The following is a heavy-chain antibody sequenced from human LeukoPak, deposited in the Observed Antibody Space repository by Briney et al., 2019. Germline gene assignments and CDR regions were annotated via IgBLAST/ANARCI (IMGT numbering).Heavy chain of an antibody. Sequence: GGSLRLSCTASGFTFGDYAMSWVRQAPGKGLEWVGFIRSKAYGGTTEYAASVKGRFTISRDDSKSIAYLQMNSLKTEDTAVYYCTREGLYCSSTSCYHGIDYWGQGTLVTVSS. CDR1: GFTFGDYA. CDR3: TREGLYCSSTSCYHGIDY. J-gene: IGHJ4*02. CDR2: IRSKAYGGTT. D-gene: IGHD2-2*01. V-gene: IGHV3-49*04.